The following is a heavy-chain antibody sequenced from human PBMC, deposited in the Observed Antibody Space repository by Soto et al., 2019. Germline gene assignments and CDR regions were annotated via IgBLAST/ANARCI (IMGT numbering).Heavy chain of an antibody. Sequence: QVQLVQSGAEVKKPGASVKVSCKASGYTVTTYGISWVRQAPGQGLAWMGWSIGHNGNTKYAQKLQGRVTMTTDTATSTAYMELRSLRSDDTAVYYCARSEYQLLLNWGQGTLVTVSS. D-gene: IGHD2-2*01. CDR1: GYTVTTYG. V-gene: IGHV1-18*01. J-gene: IGHJ4*02. CDR3: ARSEYQLLLN. CDR2: SIGHNGNT.